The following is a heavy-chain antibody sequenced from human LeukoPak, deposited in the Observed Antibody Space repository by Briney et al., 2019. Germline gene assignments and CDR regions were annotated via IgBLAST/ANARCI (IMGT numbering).Heavy chain of an antibody. CDR2: IYYSGST. J-gene: IGHJ5*02. Sequence: PSETLSLTCTVSGGSISSYYWSWIRQPPGKGLEWIGYIYYSGSTNYNPSLKSRVTISVDTSKNQFSLKLSSVTAADTAVYYCARGADFWSGYFWFDPWGQGTLVTVSS. V-gene: IGHV4-59*01. CDR1: GGSISSYY. CDR3: ARGADFWSGYFWFDP. D-gene: IGHD3-3*01.